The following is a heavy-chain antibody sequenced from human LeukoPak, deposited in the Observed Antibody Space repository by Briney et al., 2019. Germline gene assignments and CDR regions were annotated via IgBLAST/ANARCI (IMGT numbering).Heavy chain of an antibody. Sequence: SETLSLTCAVYGGPFTASYWSWIRQPPGKGLEWIGEMNHSGSTNYNPSLKSRVTISVDTSKKQLSLKLTSVSAADTAVYYCARSLWFGELYNWGQGTLVTVTS. CDR1: GGPFTASY. CDR2: MNHSGST. D-gene: IGHD3-10*01. CDR3: ARSLWFGELYN. V-gene: IGHV4-34*01. J-gene: IGHJ4*02.